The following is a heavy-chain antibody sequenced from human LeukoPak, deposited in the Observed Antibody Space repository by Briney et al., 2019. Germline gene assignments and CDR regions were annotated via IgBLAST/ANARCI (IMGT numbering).Heavy chain of an antibody. CDR3: ARVSHYYDSSGYYYVRAFDI. J-gene: IGHJ3*02. D-gene: IGHD3-22*01. CDR1: GGSISSYY. Sequence: SETLSLTCTVSGGSISSYYWSWIRQPAGKGLEWIGRISTPGITNYNPSLKSRVTMSVDTSNNQFSLKLSSVTAADTAVYYCARVSHYYDSSGYYYVRAFDIWGQGTMVPVSS. CDR2: ISTPGIT. V-gene: IGHV4-4*07.